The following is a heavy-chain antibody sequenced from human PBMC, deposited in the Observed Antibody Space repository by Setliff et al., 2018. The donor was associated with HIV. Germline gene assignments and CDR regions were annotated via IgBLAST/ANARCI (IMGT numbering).Heavy chain of an antibody. CDR3: ARGSSSIFGVLVLLPHSYYYMDV. CDR1: GDSIRNDY. J-gene: IGHJ6*03. Sequence: SETLSLTCTVSGDSIRNDYWTWIRQSPEKGLEWIAYISYTGGTNYNPSLKSRVTLSLDASKNQISLKLRSVIAADTAMYYCARGSSSIFGVLVLLPHSYYYMDVWGKGTTVTVSS. V-gene: IGHV4-59*01. D-gene: IGHD3-3*01. CDR2: ISYTGGT.